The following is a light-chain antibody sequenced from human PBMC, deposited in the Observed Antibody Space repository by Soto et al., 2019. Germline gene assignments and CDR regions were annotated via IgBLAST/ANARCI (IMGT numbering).Light chain of an antibody. CDR3: AAWDDSLSGSV. Sequence: QSVLTQPPSASGTPGQRVTISCSGSISNIGSNYVYWYQQLPGTAPKLLIYRNNQRPSGVPDRFSGSKSGTSASLAISGLRSEDEADYYCAAWDDSLSGSVFGTGTKVTVL. CDR1: ISNIGSNY. CDR2: RNN. J-gene: IGLJ1*01. V-gene: IGLV1-47*01.